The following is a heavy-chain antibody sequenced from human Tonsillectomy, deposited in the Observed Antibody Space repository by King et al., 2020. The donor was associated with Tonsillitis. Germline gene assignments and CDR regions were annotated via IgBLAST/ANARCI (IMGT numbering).Heavy chain of an antibody. D-gene: IGHD3-22*01. CDR2: IIPIIGIA. J-gene: IGHJ3*02. V-gene: IGHV1-69*09. CDR3: ARAPPLDYYYSSGYYGSGEDAFDI. Sequence: QLVQSGAEVKKPGSSVKVSCKASGGTFSSYAISWVRQAPGQGLEWMGRIIPIIGIANYAQKFQGRVTITADKSTSTAYMELSSLRSEDTAVYYCARAPPLDYYYSSGYYGSGEDAFDIWVQATMVTVSS. CDR1: GGTFSSYA.